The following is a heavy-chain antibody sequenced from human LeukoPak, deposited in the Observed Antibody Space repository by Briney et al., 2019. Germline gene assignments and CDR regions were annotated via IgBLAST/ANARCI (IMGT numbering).Heavy chain of an antibody. D-gene: IGHD2-15*01. Sequence: GGSLRLSCAASGFTVSSNYMSWVRQAPGEGLGWVSVIYSGSSTYYADSVKGRFTSSRDNSKNTLYLQMNSLRAEDTAVYYCARVVQAYCSSSSCPGLDYWGQGTLVTVSS. CDR1: GFTVSSNY. V-gene: IGHV3-53*01. CDR3: ARVVQAYCSSSSCPGLDY. CDR2: IYSGSST. J-gene: IGHJ4*02.